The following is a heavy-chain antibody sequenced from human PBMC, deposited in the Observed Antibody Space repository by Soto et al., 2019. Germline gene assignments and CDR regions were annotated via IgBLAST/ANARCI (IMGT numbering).Heavy chain of an antibody. D-gene: IGHD3-3*01. V-gene: IGHV1-69*13. J-gene: IGHJ6*02. CDR3: ARDLGHDDSIPPGIDV. Sequence: SVKVSCKASGGTFSSYAISWVRQAPGQGLEWMGGIIPIFGTANYAQKFQGRVTITADESTSTAYMELSSLRSEDTAVYYCARDLGHDDSIPPGIDVWGQGTTGTVSS. CDR2: IIPIFGTA. CDR1: GGTFSSYA.